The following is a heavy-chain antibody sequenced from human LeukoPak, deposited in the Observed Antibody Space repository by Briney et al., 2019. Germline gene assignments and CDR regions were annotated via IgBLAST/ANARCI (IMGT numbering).Heavy chain of an antibody. CDR2: ISDCGGST. J-gene: IGHJ4*02. V-gene: IGHV3-23*01. D-gene: IGHD3-22*01. CDR3: ARRGVVIRVILVGFHKEAFYFDS. CDR1: GITLSHYG. Sequence: GGSLRLSRAVSGITLSHYGMSWVRQAPGRGVDGVAGISDCGGSTNFADSVKGGFTISKDNPKNTLYLQMNSLRAEDTAVYFCARRGVVIRVILVGFHKEAFYFDSWGQGALVTVSS.